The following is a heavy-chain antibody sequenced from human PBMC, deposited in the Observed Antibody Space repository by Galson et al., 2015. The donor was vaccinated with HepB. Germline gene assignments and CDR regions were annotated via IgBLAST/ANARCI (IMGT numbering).Heavy chain of an antibody. J-gene: IGHJ6*02. CDR2: INPSGGST. D-gene: IGHD3-9*01. V-gene: IGHV1-46*03. CDR3: ARGLRYFDWNYYYYGMDV. Sequence: SVTVSCKASGSTFTSYYMHWVRQAPGQGLEWMGIINPSGGSTSYAQKFQGRVTMTRDTSTSAVYMELSSLRSEDTAVYYCARGLRYFDWNYYYYGMDVWGQGTTVTVSS. CDR1: GSTFTSYY.